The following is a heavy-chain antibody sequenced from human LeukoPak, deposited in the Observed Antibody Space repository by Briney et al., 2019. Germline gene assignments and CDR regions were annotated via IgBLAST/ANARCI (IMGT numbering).Heavy chain of an antibody. Sequence: GGSLRLSCAASGFAFSNYGMNWVRQAPGKGLGWVSGITGSGSTTYYADSVKGRFTISRDNAKNSLYLQMNSLRAEDTAVYYCARDRGIQLWLRNWFDPWGQGTLVTVSS. J-gene: IGHJ5*02. CDR3: ARDRGIQLWLRNWFDP. D-gene: IGHD5-18*01. CDR1: GFAFSNYG. V-gene: IGHV3-23*01. CDR2: ITGSGSTT.